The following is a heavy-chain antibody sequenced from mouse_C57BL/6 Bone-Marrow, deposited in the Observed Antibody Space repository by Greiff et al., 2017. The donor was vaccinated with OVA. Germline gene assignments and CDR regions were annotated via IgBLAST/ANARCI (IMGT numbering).Heavy chain of an antibody. J-gene: IGHJ4*01. CDR2: IYPRSGNT. Sequence: QVQLKQSGAELARPGASVKLSCKASGYTFTSYGISWVKQRTGQGLEWIGEIYPRSGNTYYTEKFKGKATLTADKSSSTAYMELRSLTSEDSAVYFCARSYGYAMDYWGQGTSVTVSS. V-gene: IGHV1-81*01. CDR3: ARSYGYAMDY. D-gene: IGHD1-1*01. CDR1: GYTFTSYG.